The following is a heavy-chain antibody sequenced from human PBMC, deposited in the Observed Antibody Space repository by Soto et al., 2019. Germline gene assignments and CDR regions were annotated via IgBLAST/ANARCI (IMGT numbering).Heavy chain of an antibody. V-gene: IGHV4-59*01. J-gene: IGHJ4*02. CDR3: ARDGEDWGGYFDY. CDR2: IYYSGST. D-gene: IGHD7-27*01. Sequence: SETLSLTCTVSGGSISSYYWSWIRQPPGKGLEWIGYIYYSGSTNYNPSLKSRVTISVDTSKNQFSLKLSSVTAADTAVYYCARDGEDWGGYFDYWGQGTLVTVSS. CDR1: GGSISSYY.